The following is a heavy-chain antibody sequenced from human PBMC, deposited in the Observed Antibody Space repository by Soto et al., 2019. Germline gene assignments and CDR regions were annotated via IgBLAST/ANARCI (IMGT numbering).Heavy chain of an antibody. J-gene: IGHJ3*02. CDR3: ARGTTITMVRGVISHDAFDI. Sequence: ASVKVSCKASGYTFTGYYMHWVRQAPGQGLEWMGWINPNSGGTNYAQKFQGWVTMTRDTSISTAYMELSRLRSDDTAVYYCARGTTITMVRGVISHDAFDIWGQGTMVTVSS. CDR2: INPNSGGT. CDR1: GYTFTGYY. V-gene: IGHV1-2*04. D-gene: IGHD3-10*01.